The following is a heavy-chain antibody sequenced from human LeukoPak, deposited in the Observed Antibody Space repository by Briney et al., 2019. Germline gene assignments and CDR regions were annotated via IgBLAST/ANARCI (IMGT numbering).Heavy chain of an antibody. Sequence: SVKVSCKASGGTFSSYAISWVRQAPGQGLEWMGRIIPIFGTANYAQKFQGRGTITTDESTSTAYMELSSLRSEDTAVYYCARDLIAVAAPFDYWGQGTLVTVSS. CDR3: ARDLIAVAAPFDY. CDR2: IIPIFGTA. CDR1: GGTFSSYA. D-gene: IGHD6-19*01. J-gene: IGHJ4*02. V-gene: IGHV1-69*05.